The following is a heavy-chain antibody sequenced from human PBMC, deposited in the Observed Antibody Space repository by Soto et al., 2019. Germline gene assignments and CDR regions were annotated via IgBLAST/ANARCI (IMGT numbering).Heavy chain of an antibody. CDR3: AKERLEGYGMDV. CDR2: ISSSGGST. Sequence: EVQLLESGGGLVQPGGSLRLSCAASGFTFSSYAMSWVRQAPGKGLEWVSTISSSGGSTYYADSVKGRFTISRDNSKNTLHLQMNSLRAEDTAVYYCAKERLEGYGMDVWGQGTTVTVSS. CDR1: GFTFSSYA. J-gene: IGHJ6*02. D-gene: IGHD3-3*01. V-gene: IGHV3-23*01.